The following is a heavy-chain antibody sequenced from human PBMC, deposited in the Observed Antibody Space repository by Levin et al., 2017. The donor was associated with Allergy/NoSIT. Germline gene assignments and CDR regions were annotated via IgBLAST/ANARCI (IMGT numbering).Heavy chain of an antibody. V-gene: IGHV4-30-4*01. J-gene: IGHJ4*02. CDR3: AKTTYYDSSGYYYPIFDQ. CDR2: IYYSGST. D-gene: IGHD3-22*01. Sequence: SETLSLTCSVSGASISSGDYYWSWIRQPPGKGLEWVGYIYYSGSTYYNPSLKSRVIISVDMSKNQLSLKLSSVTAADTAVYYCAKTTYYDSSGYYYPIFDQWGQGTLVTVSS. CDR1: GASISSGDYY.